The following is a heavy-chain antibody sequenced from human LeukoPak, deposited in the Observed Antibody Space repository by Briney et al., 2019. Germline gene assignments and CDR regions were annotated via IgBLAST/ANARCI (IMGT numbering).Heavy chain of an antibody. V-gene: IGHV1-2*02. CDR2: INPNSGGT. D-gene: IGHD3-22*01. CDR1: GYTFTGYY. J-gene: IGHJ4*02. CDR3: ARGTVLGNCYDSSGSSFDY. Sequence: ASVKVSCKASGYTFTGYYMHWVRQAPGQGLEWMGWINPNSGGTNYAQKFQGRVTMTRDTSISTAYMELSRLRSDDTAVYYCARGTVLGNCYDSSGSSFDYWGQGTLVTVSS.